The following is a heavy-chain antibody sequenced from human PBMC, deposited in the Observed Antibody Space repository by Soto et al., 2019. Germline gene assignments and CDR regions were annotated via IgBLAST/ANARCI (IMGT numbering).Heavy chain of an antibody. J-gene: IGHJ6*02. D-gene: IGHD6-13*01. Sequence: GASMKISCQGSGYSITSYLISWVRKMPGKGLEWMGRIDPADSYPNYSPSFQGHVTISADKSISTVYLQWNSLKASDTAIYFCARPYSTSWDNYGLDVWGQGTTVTVSS. CDR2: IDPADSYP. CDR1: GYSITSYL. V-gene: IGHV5-10-1*01. CDR3: ARPYSTSWDNYGLDV.